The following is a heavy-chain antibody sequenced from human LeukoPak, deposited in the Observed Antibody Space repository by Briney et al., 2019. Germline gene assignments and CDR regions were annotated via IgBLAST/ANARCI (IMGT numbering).Heavy chain of an antibody. Sequence: GESLKISCKGSGYSFSNYWMAWVRQMPGKGLEWMGIIYPGNSDTRYSPSFQGQVIISADKSIATAYLQWSSLKASDTAMYYCARIPTLGGTFYYHAEYWGQGTLVSVSS. D-gene: IGHD3-22*01. V-gene: IGHV5-51*01. J-gene: IGHJ4*02. CDR3: ARIPTLGGTFYYHAEY. CDR1: GYSFSNYW. CDR2: IYPGNSDT.